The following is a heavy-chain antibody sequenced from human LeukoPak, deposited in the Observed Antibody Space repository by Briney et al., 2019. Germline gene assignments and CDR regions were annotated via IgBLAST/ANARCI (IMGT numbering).Heavy chain of an antibody. Sequence: GASVKVSCKASGYTFTDYYIHWVRQAPGQGLEWIGWINPNSGGTNYTQKFQGRVTMTRDTSISTAYLELNRLTSDDTAVYYCARVLARYGNLDYWGQGILVTVSS. V-gene: IGHV1-2*02. CDR1: GYTFTDYY. CDR2: INPNSGGT. D-gene: IGHD1-14*01. J-gene: IGHJ4*02. CDR3: ARVLARYGNLDY.